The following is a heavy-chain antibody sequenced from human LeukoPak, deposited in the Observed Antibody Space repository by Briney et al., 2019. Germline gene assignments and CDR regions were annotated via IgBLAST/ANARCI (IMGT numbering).Heavy chain of an antibody. J-gene: IGHJ4*02. Sequence: GGSLRLSCAASGFAFRTCTMNWVRQAPGKGLEWVSFISSTSDSIYYADSVKGRFTISRDNAKNSVFLQMNSMRAEDTAVYYCARGLPWGYWGQGTLVTVSS. CDR1: GFAFRTCT. CDR2: ISSTSDSI. D-gene: IGHD3-16*01. CDR3: ARGLPWGY. V-gene: IGHV3-21*04.